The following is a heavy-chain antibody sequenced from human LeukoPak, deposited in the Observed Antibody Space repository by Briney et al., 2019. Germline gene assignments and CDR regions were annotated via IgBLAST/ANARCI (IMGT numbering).Heavy chain of an antibody. CDR2: IYYSGST. V-gene: IGHV4-39*01. Sequence: PSETLSLTCTVSGGSISSSSYYWGWIRQPPGKGLEWIGSIYYSGSTYYNPSLKSRVTISVDTSKNQFSLKLSSVTAADTAVYYCARQRSRRGIVVVPAARGYFDYWGQGTLVTVSS. CDR3: ARQRSRRGIVVVPAARGYFDY. CDR1: GGSISSSSYY. J-gene: IGHJ4*02. D-gene: IGHD2-2*01.